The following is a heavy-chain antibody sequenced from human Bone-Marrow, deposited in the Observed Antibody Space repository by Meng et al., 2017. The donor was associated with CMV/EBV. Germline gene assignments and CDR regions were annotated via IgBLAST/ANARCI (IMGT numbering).Heavy chain of an antibody. J-gene: IGHJ4*02. Sequence: GGSLRLSCAASGFTFETYGMHWVRQAPGKRLEWVAFIRHDGSTKFYGDSVRGRFTISRDNSKNTLYLQMNSLRAEDTAVYYCARSTSVDYWGQGKRVTGFS. V-gene: IGHV3-30*02. CDR1: GFTFETYG. CDR3: ARSTSVDY. D-gene: IGHD2-2*01. CDR2: IRHDGSTK.